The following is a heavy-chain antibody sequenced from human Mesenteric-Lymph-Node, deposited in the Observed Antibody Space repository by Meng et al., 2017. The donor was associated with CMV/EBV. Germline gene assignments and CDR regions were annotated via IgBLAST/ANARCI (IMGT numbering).Heavy chain of an antibody. CDR3: ARGTVVVVPAAIYFWFDP. V-gene: IGHV4-34*01. D-gene: IGHD2-2*01. CDR1: SVSGYY. Sequence: SVSGYYWSWIRQPPGKGLEWIGEVNHSGSTNYNPSLKSRVTISVDTSKNQFSLKLSSVTAADTAVYYCARGTVVVVPAAIYFWFDPWGQGTLVTVSS. J-gene: IGHJ5*02. CDR2: VNHSGST.